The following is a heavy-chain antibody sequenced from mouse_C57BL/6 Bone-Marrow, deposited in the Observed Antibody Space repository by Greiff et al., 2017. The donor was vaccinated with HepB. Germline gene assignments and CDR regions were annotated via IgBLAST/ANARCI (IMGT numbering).Heavy chain of an antibody. CDR2: ISYDGSN. CDR3: ALAFNFDY. V-gene: IGHV3-6*01. J-gene: IGHJ2*01. Sequence: EVQLQESGPGLVKPSQSLSLTCSVTGYSITSGYYWNWIRQFPGNKLEWMGYISYDGSNNYNPSLKNRISITRYTSKNQFFLKLNSVTTEDTATYYCALAFNFDYWGQGTTLTVSS. CDR1: GYSITSGYY.